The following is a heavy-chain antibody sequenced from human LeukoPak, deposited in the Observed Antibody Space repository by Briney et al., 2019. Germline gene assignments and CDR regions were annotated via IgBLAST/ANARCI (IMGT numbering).Heavy chain of an antibody. V-gene: IGHV1-18*01. J-gene: IGHJ4*02. D-gene: IGHD2-2*02. Sequence: ASVKVSCKASGYTFTSYGISWVRQAPGQGVEWMGWISAYNGNTNYAQKLQGRVTMTTDTSTSTAYMELRSLRSDDTAVYYCARYCSSTSCYTLDYWGQGTLVTVSS. CDR2: ISAYNGNT. CDR1: GYTFTSYG. CDR3: ARYCSSTSCYTLDY.